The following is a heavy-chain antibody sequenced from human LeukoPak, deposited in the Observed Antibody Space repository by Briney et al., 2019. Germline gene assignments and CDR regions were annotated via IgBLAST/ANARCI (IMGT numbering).Heavy chain of an antibody. CDR2: INSDGSST. CDR3: AKNGDRGAFCSGGTCYPYYYYYMDV. CDR1: GFTFSSYW. Sequence: GGSLRLSCAASGFTFSSYWMHWVRQGPGKGLVWVSRINSDGSSTTYADSVKGRFTISRDNSKNTLFLQINSLRAEDTAVYYCAKNGDRGAFCSGGTCYPYYYYYMDVWGKGTTVTVSS. D-gene: IGHD2-15*01. J-gene: IGHJ6*03. V-gene: IGHV3-74*01.